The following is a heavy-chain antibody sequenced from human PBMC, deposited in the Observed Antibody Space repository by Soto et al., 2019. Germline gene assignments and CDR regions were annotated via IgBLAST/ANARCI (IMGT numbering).Heavy chain of an antibody. D-gene: IGHD6-19*01. CDR3: ARDKSFRVDHSSGETPFNY. Sequence: PGGSLRLSCAASGFTFSSYSMNWVRQAPGKGLEWVSYISSSSSTIYYADSVKGRFTISRDNAKNSLYLQMNSLRDEDTAVYYCARDKSFRVDHSSGETPFNYWGQGTLVTVSS. J-gene: IGHJ4*02. V-gene: IGHV3-48*02. CDR2: ISSSSSTI. CDR1: GFTFSSYS.